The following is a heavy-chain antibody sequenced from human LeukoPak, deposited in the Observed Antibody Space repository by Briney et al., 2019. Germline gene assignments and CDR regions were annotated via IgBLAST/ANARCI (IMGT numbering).Heavy chain of an antibody. D-gene: IGHD5-18*01. Sequence: PSETLSLTCAVYGGSFSGYYWSWIRQPPGKGLEWIREINHSGSTNYNPSLKSRVTISVDTSKNQFSLKLNSVTAADTAVYYCARGVRSSTYSYGFMNYWGQGTLVTVSS. CDR2: INHSGST. CDR3: ARGVRSSTYSYGFMNY. V-gene: IGHV4-34*01. J-gene: IGHJ4*02. CDR1: GGSFSGYY.